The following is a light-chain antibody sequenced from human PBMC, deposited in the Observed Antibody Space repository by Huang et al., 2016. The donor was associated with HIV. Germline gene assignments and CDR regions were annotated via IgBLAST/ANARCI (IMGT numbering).Light chain of an antibody. Sequence: EIVLTQSPATLSVSPGERATLSCRASQSISPYLAWYQHKPAQAPRLRIYGASTRASCIPARFSGSGSGTEFTLTISSLQSEDFAVYYCQQYNNWPPEVTFGPGTKVDIK. CDR2: GAS. J-gene: IGKJ3*01. V-gene: IGKV3-15*01. CDR1: QSISPY. CDR3: QQYNNWPPEVT.